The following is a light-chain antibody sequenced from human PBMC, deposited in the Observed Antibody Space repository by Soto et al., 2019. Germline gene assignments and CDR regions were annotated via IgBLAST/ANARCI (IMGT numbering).Light chain of an antibody. CDR2: LGS. V-gene: IGKV2-28*01. J-gene: IGKJ3*01. CDR1: QSLLHSNGYNY. CDR3: MQALQTPPAFT. Sequence: DIVMTQSPLSLPVTPGEPASISCRSSQSLLHSNGYNYLDWYLQKPGQSPQLLIYLGSNRASGVPDRFSGCGSGTDFTLKISRVEAEDVGVYYCMQALQTPPAFTFGPGTKVDIK.